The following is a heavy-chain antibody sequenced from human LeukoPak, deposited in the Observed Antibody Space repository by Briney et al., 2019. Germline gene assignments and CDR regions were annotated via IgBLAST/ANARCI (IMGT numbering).Heavy chain of an antibody. CDR1: GYTFTGYY. CDR2: INPNSGGT. J-gene: IGHJ6*04. D-gene: IGHD2-15*01. V-gene: IGHV1-2*02. Sequence: VASVKVSCKASGYTFTGYYMHWVRQAPGQGLEWMGWINPNSGGTNYAQKFQGRVTMTRGTSIGTAYMELSRLRSDDTAVYYCARDGEYCSGGSCYDYYYYYGMDVWGKGTTVTVSS. CDR3: ARDGEYCSGGSCYDYYYYYGMDV.